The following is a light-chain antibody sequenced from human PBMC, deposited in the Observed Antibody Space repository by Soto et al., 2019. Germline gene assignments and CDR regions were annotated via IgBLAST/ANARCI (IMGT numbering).Light chain of an antibody. J-gene: IGLJ2*01. Sequence: QSALTQPPSASGSPGQSVTISCTGTSSDVGGYHYVSWYQHHPGKAPKLMIYEVTKRPSGVPDRFSGSKSGNTASLTVSGLRAEDEADYYCSSYAGSSNLVFGGGTQLTVL. V-gene: IGLV2-8*01. CDR3: SSYAGSSNLV. CDR1: SSDVGGYHY. CDR2: EVT.